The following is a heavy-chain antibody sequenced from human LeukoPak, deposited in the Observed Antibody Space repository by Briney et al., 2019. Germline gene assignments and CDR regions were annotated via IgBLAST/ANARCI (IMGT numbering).Heavy chain of an antibody. V-gene: IGHV3-48*03. CDR2: ISDVGTT. Sequence: GGSLRLSCTTSGFTFRSYEMSWVRQAPGKGLEWVSYISDVGTTYYADSVKGRFTIPRDNAKNSLFLQVNSLRAEDTAVYFCARENSGYDGGFDYWGQGTLVTVSS. CDR3: ARENSGYDGGFDY. J-gene: IGHJ4*02. CDR1: GFTFRSYE. D-gene: IGHD5-12*01.